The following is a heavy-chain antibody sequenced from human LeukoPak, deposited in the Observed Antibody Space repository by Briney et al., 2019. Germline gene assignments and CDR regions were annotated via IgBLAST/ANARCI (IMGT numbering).Heavy chain of an antibody. V-gene: IGHV1-69*13. CDR2: IIPIFGTA. J-gene: IGHJ3*02. CDR3: AGSRGYSGYDYYYDSSGYPHLSFDI. CDR1: GGTFSSYA. Sequence: ASVKVSCKASGGTFSSYAISWLRQAPGQGLEWMGGIIPIFGTANYAQKFQGRVTITADESTSTAYMELSSLRSEDTAVYYCAGSRGYSGYDYYYDSSGYPHLSFDIWGQGTMVTVSS. D-gene: IGHD3-22*01.